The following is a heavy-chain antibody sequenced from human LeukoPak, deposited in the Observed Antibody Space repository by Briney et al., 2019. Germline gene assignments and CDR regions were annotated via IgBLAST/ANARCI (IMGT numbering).Heavy chain of an antibody. CDR3: ARVTGIPRRYCTNGVCHFDY. D-gene: IGHD2-8*01. Sequence: ASVKVSCKASGYTFTGYYMHWVRQAPGQGLEWMGWINPNSGGPNYAQKFQGRVTMTRDPSISTAYMELSRLRSDDTAVYYCARVTGIPRRYCTNGVCHFDYWGQGTLVTVSS. J-gene: IGHJ4*02. V-gene: IGHV1-2*02. CDR2: INPNSGGP. CDR1: GYTFTGYY.